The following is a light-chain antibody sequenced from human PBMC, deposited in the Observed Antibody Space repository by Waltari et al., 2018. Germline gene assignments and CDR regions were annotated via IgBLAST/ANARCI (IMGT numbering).Light chain of an antibody. CDR1: QSVSSN. V-gene: IGKV3-15*01. J-gene: IGKJ5*01. Sequence: EIVMTQSPATLSVSPGERATLSCRASQSVSSNLAWYQQKPGQAPRLLIYGASTRATGIPARFSGSGSGTEFTITISSLQSEDFAVYYCQQYNNWSQNFGQGTRLEIK. CDR2: GAS. CDR3: QQYNNWSQN.